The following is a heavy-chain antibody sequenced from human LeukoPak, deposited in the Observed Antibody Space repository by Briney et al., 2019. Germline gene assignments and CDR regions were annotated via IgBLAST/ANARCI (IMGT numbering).Heavy chain of an antibody. V-gene: IGHV3-23*01. CDR1: GFTFSSYG. Sequence: GGSLRLSCAASGFTFSSYGMSWVRQAPGKGLEWVSGISDSGGSTYYADSVKGRFTISRDHSKNTLYLQMNSLRAEDTAVYYCANGLMDRGVIIYYFDYWGQGTLVTVSS. CDR2: ISDSGGST. D-gene: IGHD3-10*01. J-gene: IGHJ4*02. CDR3: ANGLMDRGVIIYYFDY.